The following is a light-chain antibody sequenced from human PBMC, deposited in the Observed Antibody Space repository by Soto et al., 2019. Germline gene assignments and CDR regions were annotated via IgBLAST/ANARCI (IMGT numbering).Light chain of an antibody. CDR1: QFISSW. CDR3: QQYNTWWT. Sequence: DIQMTQSPSTLSASVGDRVTITCRASQFISSWLAWYQQKPGKAPKLLIYDASNLESGVPSRFSGSGSGTEFTLTISSLQPDDFATYYCQQYNTWWTFGQGTKVEIK. J-gene: IGKJ1*01. V-gene: IGKV1-5*01. CDR2: DAS.